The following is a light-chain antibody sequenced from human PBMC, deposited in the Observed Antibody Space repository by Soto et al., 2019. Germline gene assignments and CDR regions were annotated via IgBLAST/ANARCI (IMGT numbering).Light chain of an antibody. CDR1: ERVGSN. CDR3: QQWIRWT. V-gene: IGKV3D-15*03. Sequence: EIVMTQSPATLSVSPGDRVTLSCRASERVGSNVAWYQHKPGQAPRLLIYGASVRATGIPDRFSGSGSETEFTLTISILQSEDFAVYYCQQWIRWTFGQGTRLELK. J-gene: IGKJ1*01. CDR2: GAS.